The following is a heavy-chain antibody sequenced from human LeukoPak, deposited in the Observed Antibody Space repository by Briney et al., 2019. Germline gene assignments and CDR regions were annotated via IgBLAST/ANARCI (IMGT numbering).Heavy chain of an antibody. CDR3: ARDETLLNWAFDY. V-gene: IGHV4-38-2*02. Sequence: SETLSLTCTVSGYSISSGYYWGWIRQPPGKGLEWIGSIYHSGSTYYNPSLKSRVTISVDTSKNQFSLKLSSVTAADTAVYYCARDETLLNWAFDYWGQGTLVTVSS. CDR2: IYHSGST. J-gene: IGHJ4*02. CDR1: GYSISSGYY. D-gene: IGHD7-27*01.